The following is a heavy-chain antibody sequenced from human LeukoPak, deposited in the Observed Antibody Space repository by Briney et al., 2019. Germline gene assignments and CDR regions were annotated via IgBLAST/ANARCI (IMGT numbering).Heavy chain of an antibody. J-gene: IGHJ6*03. Sequence: GGSLRLSCAASGFTFSSYWMSWVRQAPGKGLEWVANIKQDGSEKYYVDSVKGRFTISRDNAKNSLYLQMNSLRAEDTAVYYCASSSAPHYYDFWSGYYDYYYYMDVWGKGTTVTVSS. V-gene: IGHV3-7*01. CDR3: ASSSAPHYYDFWSGYYDYYYYMDV. D-gene: IGHD3-3*01. CDR2: IKQDGSEK. CDR1: GFTFSSYW.